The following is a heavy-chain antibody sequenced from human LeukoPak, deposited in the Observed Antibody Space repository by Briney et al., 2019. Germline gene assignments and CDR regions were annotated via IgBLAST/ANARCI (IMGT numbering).Heavy chain of an antibody. CDR3: ARATSPNYYGSGAKDYYYYYMDV. J-gene: IGHJ6*03. Sequence: ASVKVSCTASGYTFTSYGISWVRQAPGQGLEWMGWISAYNGNTNYAQKLQGRVTMTTDTSTSTAYMELRSLRSDDTAVYYCARATSPNYYGSGAKDYYYYYMDVWGKGTTVTVSS. CDR2: ISAYNGNT. V-gene: IGHV1-18*01. CDR1: GYTFTSYG. D-gene: IGHD3-10*01.